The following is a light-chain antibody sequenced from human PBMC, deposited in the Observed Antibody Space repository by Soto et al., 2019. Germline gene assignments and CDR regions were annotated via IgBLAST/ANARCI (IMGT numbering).Light chain of an antibody. Sequence: IVLTKSPGTLSLSPGERVTLSCRASQSVTTRLAWYQQKPGQAPRLLIYGASSRATGIPDRFSGSGSGTDFTLTISRLEPEDFAVYYCQQYGSSGTFGQGTKVDIK. V-gene: IGKV3-20*01. CDR2: GAS. CDR1: QSVTTR. J-gene: IGKJ1*01. CDR3: QQYGSSGT.